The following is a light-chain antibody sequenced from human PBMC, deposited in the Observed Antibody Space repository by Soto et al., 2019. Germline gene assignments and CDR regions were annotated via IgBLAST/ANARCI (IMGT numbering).Light chain of an antibody. V-gene: IGLV2-23*02. CDR3: CSFGGSGYV. Sequence: QSALTQPASVSGSPVQSITISCSGTTSDVGIVSWYQHHPGKAPKLMIHEVTKRPSGVSDRFSGSKSGNSASLTISGLQAEDEADYFCCSFGGSGYVFGTGTKVTVL. CDR2: EVT. J-gene: IGLJ1*01. CDR1: TSDVGI.